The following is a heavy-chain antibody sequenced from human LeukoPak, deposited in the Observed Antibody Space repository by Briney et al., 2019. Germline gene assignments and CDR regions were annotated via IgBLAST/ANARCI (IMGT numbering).Heavy chain of an antibody. CDR3: ANLRGRGAYACSGASCYSY. Sequence: SSETLSLTCAVSGYSISSGYYWGWIRQPPGKGLEWVSGVSGSGGGTYYTDSVKGRFTISRDNSKNTLFLQMNSLRVEDTAVYYCANLRGRGAYACSGASCYSYWGQGTLVTVSP. D-gene: IGHD2-15*01. CDR1: GYSISSGYY. V-gene: IGHV3-23*01. J-gene: IGHJ4*02. CDR2: VSGSGGGT.